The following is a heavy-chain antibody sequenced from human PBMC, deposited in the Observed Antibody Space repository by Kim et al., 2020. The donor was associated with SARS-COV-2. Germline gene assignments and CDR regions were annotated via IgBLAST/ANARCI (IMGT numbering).Heavy chain of an antibody. J-gene: IGHJ6*02. CDR1: GFTVSSNY. CDR2: IYSGGST. V-gene: IGHV3-53*01. CDR3: ARDGLKRAQYYYYGMDV. Sequence: GGSLRLSCAASGFTVSSNYMSWVRQAPGKGLEWVSVIYSGGSTYYADSVKGRFTISRDNSKNTLYLQMNSLRAEDTAVYYCARDGLKRAQYYYYGMDVWGQGTTVTVSS.